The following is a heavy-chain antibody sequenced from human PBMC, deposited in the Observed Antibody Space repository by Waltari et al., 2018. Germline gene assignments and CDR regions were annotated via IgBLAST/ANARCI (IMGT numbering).Heavy chain of an antibody. D-gene: IGHD6-13*01. CDR1: GGSISSYY. Sequence: QVQLQESGPGLVKPSETLSLTCTVSGGSISSYYWSWIRQPPGKGLEWIGYIYYSGSTNYNPSLKSRVTISVDTSKNQFSLKLSSVTAADTAVYYCASSPSGYSSSWYGWFDPWGQGTLVTVSS. V-gene: IGHV4-59*01. J-gene: IGHJ5*02. CDR3: ASSPSGYSSSWYGWFDP. CDR2: IYYSGST.